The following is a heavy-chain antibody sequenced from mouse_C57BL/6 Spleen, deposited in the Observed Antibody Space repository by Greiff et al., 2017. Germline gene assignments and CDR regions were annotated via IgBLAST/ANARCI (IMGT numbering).Heavy chain of an antibody. CDR2: IYPRGGNT. D-gene: IGHD2-3*01. Sequence: VQLQQSGAELARPGASVKLSCKASGYTFTSYGISWVKQRTGQGLEWIGEIYPRGGNTYYNEKFKGKATLTADKSSSTAYMELRSLTSEDSAVYFCARSGDGYYRYAMDYWGQGTSVTVSS. CDR1: GYTFTSYG. V-gene: IGHV1-81*01. CDR3: ARSGDGYYRYAMDY. J-gene: IGHJ4*01.